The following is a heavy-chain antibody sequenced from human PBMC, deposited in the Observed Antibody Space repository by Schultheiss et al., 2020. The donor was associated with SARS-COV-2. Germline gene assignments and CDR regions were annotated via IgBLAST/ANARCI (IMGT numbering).Heavy chain of an antibody. CDR2: IYHSGST. Sequence: SETLSLTCAVYGGSFSGYYWGWIRQPPGKGLEWIGSIYHSGSTYYNPSLKSRVTISVDTSKNQFSLKLSSVTAADTAVYYCASDYIVVVPAAIGPYYYYYGMDVWGQGTTVTVSS. CDR1: GGSFSGYY. V-gene: IGHV4-38-2*01. J-gene: IGHJ6*02. CDR3: ASDYIVVVPAAIGPYYYYYGMDV. D-gene: IGHD2-2*01.